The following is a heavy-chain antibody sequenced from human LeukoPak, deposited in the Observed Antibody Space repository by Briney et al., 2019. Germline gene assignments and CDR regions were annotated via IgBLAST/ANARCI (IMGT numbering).Heavy chain of an antibody. V-gene: IGHV3-7*03. Sequence: GGSLRLSCAASGFTFSSYWMNWARQAPGKGLEWVASINHNGNVNYYVDSVKGRFTISRDSSKNTVYLQMNSLRAEDTAVYLCAKGPAANSYGSFDYWGQGTLVTVSS. CDR1: GFTFSSYW. D-gene: IGHD5-18*01. CDR2: INHNGNVN. J-gene: IGHJ4*02. CDR3: AKGPAANSYGSFDY.